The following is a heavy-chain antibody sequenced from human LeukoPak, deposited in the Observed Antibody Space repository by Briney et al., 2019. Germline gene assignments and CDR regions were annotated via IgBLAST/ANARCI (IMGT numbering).Heavy chain of an antibody. D-gene: IGHD3-22*01. J-gene: IGHJ4*02. CDR2: IIPIFGTA. CDR1: GGTFSSYA. V-gene: IGHV1-69*13. CDR3: ASAYYYDSSGPLLYYFDY. Sequence: GASVTVSCKASGGTFSSYAISWVRQAPGQGLEWMGGIIPIFGTANYAQKFQGRVTITADESTSTAYMELSSLRSEDTAVYYCASAYYYDSSGPLLYYFDYWGQGTLVTVSS.